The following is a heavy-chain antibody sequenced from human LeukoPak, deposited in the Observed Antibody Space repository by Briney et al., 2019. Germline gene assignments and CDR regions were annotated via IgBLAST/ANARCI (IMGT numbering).Heavy chain of an antibody. CDR2: ISWNGARI. V-gene: IGHV3-43*01. CDR3: VKDLVGASENVRGWYPMDY. D-gene: IGHD6-19*01. CDR1: GFTFAEYT. Sequence: PGGSLRLSCAASGFTFAEYTMHWVRQAPGKGLEWVSLISWNGARIHYGDSVKGRFTISRDNSKNSLYLQMNSLRTEDTALYYCVKDLVGASENVRGWYPMDYWGQGTLVTVSS. J-gene: IGHJ4*02.